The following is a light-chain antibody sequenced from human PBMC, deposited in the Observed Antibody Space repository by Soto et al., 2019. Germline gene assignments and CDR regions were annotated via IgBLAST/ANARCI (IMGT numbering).Light chain of an antibody. Sequence: QSVLTQPPSVSGAPGQRVTISCTGSSSNIGAGYDVHWYQQLPGTAPKLLIYGNSNRPSGVPDRFSGSKSGTSASLAITGLQAEDEADYYCQSYDSRLSGSGVFETGTKVTVL. V-gene: IGLV1-40*01. CDR1: SSNIGAGYD. CDR2: GNS. CDR3: QSYDSRLSGSGV. J-gene: IGLJ1*01.